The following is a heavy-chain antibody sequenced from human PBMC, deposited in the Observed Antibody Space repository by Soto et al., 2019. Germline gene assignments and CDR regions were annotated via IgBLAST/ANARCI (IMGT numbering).Heavy chain of an antibody. Sequence: PGGSLRLSCAASGFTFSSYAMSWVRQAPGKGLEWVSAISGSGGSTYYADSVKGRFTISRDNSKNTLYLQMNGLRAEDTAVYYCAKDFLGITMVRGVNYYGMDVWGQGTTVTVSS. J-gene: IGHJ6*02. D-gene: IGHD3-10*01. CDR1: GFTFSSYA. CDR2: ISGSGGST. V-gene: IGHV3-23*01. CDR3: AKDFLGITMVRGVNYYGMDV.